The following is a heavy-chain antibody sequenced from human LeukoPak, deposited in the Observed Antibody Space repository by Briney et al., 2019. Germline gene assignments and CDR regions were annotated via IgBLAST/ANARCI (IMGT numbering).Heavy chain of an antibody. CDR2: IYHSGST. J-gene: IGHJ4*02. D-gene: IGHD1-26*01. Sequence: SETLSLTCTVSGYSISSGYYWGWIRQPPGKGLEWIGSIYHSGSTYYNPSPKSRVTISVDTSKNQFSLKLSSVTAADTAVYYCARDIVGATNDDYWGQGTLVTVSS. V-gene: IGHV4-38-2*02. CDR3: ARDIVGATNDDY. CDR1: GYSISSGYY.